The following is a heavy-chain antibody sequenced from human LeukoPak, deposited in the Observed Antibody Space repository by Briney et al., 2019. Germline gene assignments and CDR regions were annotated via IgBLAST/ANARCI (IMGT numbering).Heavy chain of an antibody. CDR2: ISSSSSYT. J-gene: IGHJ4*02. D-gene: IGHD2-15*01. Sequence: GGSLRLSCAASGFTFSSYAMSWVRQAPGKGLEWVSYISSSSSYTNYADSVKGRFTISRDNAKNSLYLQMNSLRAEDTAVYYCARDRYCSGGKCYSDLDYWGQGTLVTVSS. V-gene: IGHV3-21*05. CDR1: GFTFSSYA. CDR3: ARDRYCSGGKCYSDLDY.